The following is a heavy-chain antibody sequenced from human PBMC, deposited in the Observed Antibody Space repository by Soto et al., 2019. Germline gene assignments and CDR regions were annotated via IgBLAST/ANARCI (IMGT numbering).Heavy chain of an antibody. D-gene: IGHD2-15*01. CDR3: AREVGGYCSGGSCYWFDP. J-gene: IGHJ5*02. CDR2: IYYGGST. CDR1: GGSISRYY. Sequence: SETLSLTCTVSGGSISRYYWSWIRQPPGKELEWIGYIYYGGSTNYNPSLKSRLTISVDTSKNQFSLKLRSVTAADTAVYYCAREVGGYCSGGSCYWFDPWGQGTLVTVSS. V-gene: IGHV4-59*01.